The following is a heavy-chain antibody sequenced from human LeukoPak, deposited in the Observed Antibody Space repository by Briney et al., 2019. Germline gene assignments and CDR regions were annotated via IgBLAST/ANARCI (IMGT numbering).Heavy chain of an antibody. V-gene: IGHV3-23*01. J-gene: IGHJ6*02. CDR2: ISGGGCGT. Sequence: HSGGSLRLSCAASGFTFSSYAMTWVRQAPGKGLEWVSAISGGGCGTFYADSVKGRFTISRDNSKNTLYLQMNSLSAEDTAVYYCAKDLGGKPYYYYGMDVWGQGTTVTVSS. CDR3: AKDLGGKPYYYYGMDV. CDR1: GFTFSSYA.